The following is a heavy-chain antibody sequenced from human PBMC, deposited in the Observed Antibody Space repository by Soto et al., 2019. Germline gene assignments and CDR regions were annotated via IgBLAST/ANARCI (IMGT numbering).Heavy chain of an antibody. CDR3: ARDPSTGKADY. Sequence: GGPLRHWSAASGFTFGHYAMNWVRQAPGKGLEWISTITYDGDFTHYEDSVKGRFTVSRDNSKNILYLEMNNLRVDDTALYYCARDPSTGKADYWGRGTLVTVSS. CDR2: ITYDGDFT. D-gene: IGHD3-9*01. J-gene: IGHJ4*01. CDR1: GFTFGHYA. V-gene: IGHV3-23*01.